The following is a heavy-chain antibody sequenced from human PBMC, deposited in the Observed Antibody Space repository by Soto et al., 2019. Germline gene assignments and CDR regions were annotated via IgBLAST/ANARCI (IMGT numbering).Heavy chain of an antibody. D-gene: IGHD6-13*01. Sequence: SETLSLTCTVSGSSISNYYWSWIRQPAGKGLEWIGRIYTSGSTNYNPSLKSRVTMSVDTSKNQFSLKLSSVTAADTVVYYCARASIAARPYGSSWYPLFDYWGQGTLVTVSS. CDR1: GSSISNYY. V-gene: IGHV4-4*07. J-gene: IGHJ4*02. CDR2: IYTSGST. CDR3: ARASIAARPYGSSWYPLFDY.